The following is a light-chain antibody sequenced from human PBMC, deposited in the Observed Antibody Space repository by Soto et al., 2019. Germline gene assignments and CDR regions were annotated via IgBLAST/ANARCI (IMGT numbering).Light chain of an antibody. CDR3: SSYTSSSTLVV. CDR1: SSDVGGYNY. J-gene: IGLJ2*01. Sequence: QSALTQSASGSGSPGQSITISCTGTSSDVGGYNYVSWYQQHPGKAPKLMIYEVSNRPSGVSNRFSGSKSGNTASLTISGLQAEDEADYYCSSYTSSSTLVVFGGGTKVTVL. CDR2: EVS. V-gene: IGLV2-14*01.